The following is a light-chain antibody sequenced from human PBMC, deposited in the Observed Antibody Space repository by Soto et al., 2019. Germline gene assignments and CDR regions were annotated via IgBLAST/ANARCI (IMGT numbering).Light chain of an antibody. V-gene: IGKV3-11*01. Sequence: EIVLTQSPATLSLSPGERATLSWRASQSFSSYLAWYQQKPGQAPRLLIYDASKRATGIPARFSGRGSGTDFTLTISSLEPEDIAVYYCQQRSNWPPVITFGQGTRLEIK. CDR2: DAS. J-gene: IGKJ5*01. CDR3: QQRSNWPPVIT. CDR1: QSFSSY.